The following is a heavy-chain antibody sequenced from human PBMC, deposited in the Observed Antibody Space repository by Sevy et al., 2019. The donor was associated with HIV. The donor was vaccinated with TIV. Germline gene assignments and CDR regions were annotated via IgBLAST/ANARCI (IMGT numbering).Heavy chain of an antibody. D-gene: IGHD2-15*01. CDR2: IWFDGSNE. J-gene: IGHJ6*04. Sequence: GGSLRLSCAASGFSFSSYGMHWVRQAPGKGLEWLAVIWFDGSNEYYADSVKGRFTISRDIAKNTLYLQMNSLRAEDTAVYYCARDGSLGYCTGGSCKRDYYYSGPDVWGEGTTVTVSS. CDR1: GFSFSSYG. V-gene: IGHV3-33*01. CDR3: ARDGSLGYCTGGSCKRDYYYSGPDV.